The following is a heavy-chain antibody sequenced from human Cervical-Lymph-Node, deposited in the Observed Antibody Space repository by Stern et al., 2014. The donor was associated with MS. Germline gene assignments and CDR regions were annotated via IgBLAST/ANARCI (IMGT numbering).Heavy chain of an antibody. V-gene: IGHV4-59*01. CDR2: ISYSGST. J-gene: IGHJ6*02. CDR3: ATSSVGYSYSYAMDV. D-gene: IGHD1-26*01. Sequence: QVQLQESGPGLVKPSETLALTCTVSGGSISTYYWSWIRQSPGQGLEWIGYISYSGSTTYSSSLKIRVTISADSSNRQFSLNLSSVSAADTAVYYCATSSVGYSYSYAMDVWGQGTTVTVSS. CDR1: GGSISTYY.